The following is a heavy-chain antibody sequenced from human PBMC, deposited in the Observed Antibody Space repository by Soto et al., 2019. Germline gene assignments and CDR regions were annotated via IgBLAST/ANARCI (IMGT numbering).Heavy chain of an antibody. J-gene: IGHJ4*02. Sequence: QVQLQESGPGLVKPSQTLSLTRTVSGGSISSGDYYWSWIRQPPGKGLEWVGYIYYSGSTYYNPSLKSRVTISVDTSKNQFSLKLSSVTAADTAVYYCASVEITMVRGKDYWGQGTLVTVSS. V-gene: IGHV4-30-4*01. CDR1: GGSISSGDYY. CDR3: ASVEITMVRGKDY. CDR2: IYYSGST. D-gene: IGHD3-10*01.